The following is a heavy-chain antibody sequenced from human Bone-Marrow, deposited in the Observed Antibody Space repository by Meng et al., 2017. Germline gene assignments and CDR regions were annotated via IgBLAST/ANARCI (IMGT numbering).Heavy chain of an antibody. J-gene: IGHJ4*02. CDR3: ARAPKAEY. CDR2: IWYDGSNK. CDR1: GFTFSSYG. Sequence: GESLKISCAASGFTFSSYGMHWVRQAPGKGLEWVAVIWYDGSNKCYADSVKGRFTISRDNAKNSLYLQMNSLRAEDTALYYCARAPKAEYWGQGTLVTVSS. V-gene: IGHV3-33*03.